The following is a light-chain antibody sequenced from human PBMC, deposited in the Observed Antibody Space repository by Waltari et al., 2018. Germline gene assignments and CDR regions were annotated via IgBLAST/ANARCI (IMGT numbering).Light chain of an antibody. CDR1: SSDVGAYNY. CDR2: DVS. CDR3: SSYTDKSTWV. V-gene: IGLV2-14*03. J-gene: IGLJ3*02. Sequence: QSALTQPASVSGSPGQSITIPCTGTSSDVGAYNYVSWYQQHPGKAPRLMIYDVSDRPPVGSNRFSASKSGNTASLTTSGLQAEDEADYYCSSYTDKSTWVFGGGTKLTVL.